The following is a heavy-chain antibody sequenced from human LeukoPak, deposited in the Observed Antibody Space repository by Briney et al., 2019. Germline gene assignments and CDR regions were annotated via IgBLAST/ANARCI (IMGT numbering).Heavy chain of an antibody. Sequence: SQTLSLTFAISGDSVSNNSAAWNWIRQSPSRGLEWLGSTYYRYKWYNDYAVSVKSRITINPDTSKSQFSLQLNSVTPEDAAIYCSGRGQDKKLDYWGQGTLVTVSS. CDR3: GRGQDKKLDY. J-gene: IGHJ4*02. CDR1: GDSVSNNSAA. CDR2: TYYRYKWYN. V-gene: IGHV6-1*01.